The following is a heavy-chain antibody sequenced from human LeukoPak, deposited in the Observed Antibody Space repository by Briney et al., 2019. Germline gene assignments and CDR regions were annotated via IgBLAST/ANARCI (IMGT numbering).Heavy chain of an antibody. CDR3: AELGITMIGGV. J-gene: IGHJ6*04. D-gene: IGHD3-10*02. Sequence: TGGSLRLSYEASGFRFRNHWMNWVRQAPGKGLEWVANIKEDGSEKYYVDSVKGRFTISRDNAKNSLYLQMNSLRAEDTAVYYCAELGITMIGGVWGKGTTVTISS. V-gene: IGHV3-7*01. CDR2: IKEDGSEK. CDR1: GFRFRNHW.